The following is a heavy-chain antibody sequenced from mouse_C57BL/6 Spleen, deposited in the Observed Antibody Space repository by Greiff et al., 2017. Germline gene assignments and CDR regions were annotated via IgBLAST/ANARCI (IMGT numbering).Heavy chain of an antibody. CDR3: ARRGLKEYYFDY. D-gene: IGHD1-3*01. Sequence: QVQLQQPGAELVKPGASVKMSCKASGYTFTSYWITWVKQRPGQGLEWIGDIYPGSGSTNYNEKFKSKATLTVDTSSSTAYMQLSSLTSEDSAVYYCARRGLKEYYFDYWGKGTTLTVSS. J-gene: IGHJ2*01. V-gene: IGHV1-55*01. CDR1: GYTFTSYW. CDR2: IYPGSGST.